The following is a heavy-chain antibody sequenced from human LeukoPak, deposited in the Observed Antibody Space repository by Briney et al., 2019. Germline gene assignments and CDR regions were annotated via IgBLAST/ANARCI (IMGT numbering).Heavy chain of an antibody. CDR3: ARGLPYSYIDY. J-gene: IGHJ4*02. Sequence: PSETLSLTCTVSGGSISSSSYYWGWIRQPPGKGLEWIGSIYYSGSTYYNPSLKSRVTISVDTSKNQFSLKLSSVTAADTAVYYCARGLPYSYIDYWGQGTLVTVSS. D-gene: IGHD4-11*01. CDR2: IYYSGST. CDR1: GGSISSSSYY. V-gene: IGHV4-39*07.